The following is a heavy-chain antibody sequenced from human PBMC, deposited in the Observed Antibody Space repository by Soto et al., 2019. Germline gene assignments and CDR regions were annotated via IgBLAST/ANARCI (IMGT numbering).Heavy chain of an antibody. CDR3: ARDFKYYYDSSGYYYFSY. CDR2: IIPIFGTA. V-gene: IGHV1-69*13. D-gene: IGHD3-22*01. J-gene: IGHJ4*02. CDR1: GGTFSSYA. Sequence: SVKVSCKASGGTFSSYAISWVRQAPGQGLEWMGGIIPIFGTANYAQKFQGRVTITADESTSTAYMELSSLRSEDTAVYYCARDFKYYYDSSGYYYFSYWGQGTLVTVSS.